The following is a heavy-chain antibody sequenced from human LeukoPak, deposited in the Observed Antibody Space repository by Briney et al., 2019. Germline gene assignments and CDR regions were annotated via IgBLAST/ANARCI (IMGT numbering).Heavy chain of an antibody. Sequence: SETLSLTCTASGGSISSYYWSWIRQPPGKGLEWIGYIYYSGSTNYNPSLKSRVTISVDTSKNQFSLKLSSVTAADTAVYYCARGRFLEWLWFDYWGQGTLVTVSS. V-gene: IGHV4-59*01. CDR1: GGSISSYY. J-gene: IGHJ4*02. CDR2: IYYSGST. CDR3: ARGRFLEWLWFDY. D-gene: IGHD3-3*01.